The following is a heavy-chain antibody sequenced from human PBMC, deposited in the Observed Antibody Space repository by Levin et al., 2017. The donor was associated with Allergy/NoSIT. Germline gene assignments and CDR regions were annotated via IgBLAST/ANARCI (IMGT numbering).Heavy chain of an antibody. D-gene: IGHD6-19*01. Sequence: PGGSLRLSCKASGYSFTDYWITWVRQMPGKGLEWMGRIDPRDSSTKYSPSFQGHVSISSDKSINTAYLQWSSLQASESAMYYCARHALGSSGWHYFDSWGQGTLVTVSS. V-gene: IGHV5-10-1*01. CDR1: GYSFTDYW. CDR2: IDPRDSST. CDR3: ARHALGSSGWHYFDS. J-gene: IGHJ4*02.